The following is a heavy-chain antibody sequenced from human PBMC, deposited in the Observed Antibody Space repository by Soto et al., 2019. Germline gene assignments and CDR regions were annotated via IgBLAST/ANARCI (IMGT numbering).Heavy chain of an antibody. Sequence: SETLSLTCTVSGGSISSSSYYWGWIRQPPGKGLEWIGSIYYSGSTYYNPSLKSRVTISVDTSKNQFSLKLSSVTAAYTAVDYCVRRAVWFGELLYDDYYYGMDVWGQGTTVTVSS. CDR1: GGSISSSSYY. CDR3: VRRAVWFGELLYDDYYYGMDV. D-gene: IGHD3-10*01. V-gene: IGHV4-39*01. CDR2: IYYSGST. J-gene: IGHJ6*02.